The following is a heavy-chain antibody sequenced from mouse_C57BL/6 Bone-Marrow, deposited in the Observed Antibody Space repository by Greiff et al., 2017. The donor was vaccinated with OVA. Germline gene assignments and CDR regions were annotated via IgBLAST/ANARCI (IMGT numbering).Heavy chain of an antibody. Sequence: EVMLVESGGGLVKPGGSLKLSCAASGFTFSSYAMSWVRQTPEKRLEWVATISDGGSYTYYPANVKGRFTISRDNAKNNLYLQMSHLKSEDTAMYYCASLFAYWGQGTLVTVSA. V-gene: IGHV5-4*03. CDR3: ASLFAY. J-gene: IGHJ3*01. CDR1: GFTFSSYA. CDR2: ISDGGSYT.